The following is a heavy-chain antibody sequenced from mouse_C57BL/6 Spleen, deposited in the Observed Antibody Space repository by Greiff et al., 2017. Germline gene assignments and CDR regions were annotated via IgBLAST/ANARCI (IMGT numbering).Heavy chain of an antibody. V-gene: IGHV5-9-1*02. D-gene: IGHD4-1*01. J-gene: IGHJ4*01. CDR2: ISSGGDYI. Sequence: EVKLVESGEGLVKPGGSLKLSCAASGFTFSSYAMSWVRQTPEKRLEWVAYISSGGDYIYYADPVKGRFTSSRDNARNTLYLQMSSLKSEDTAMYYCTRDGWDVGAMDYWGQGTSVTVSS. CDR1: GFTFSSYA. CDR3: TRDGWDVGAMDY.